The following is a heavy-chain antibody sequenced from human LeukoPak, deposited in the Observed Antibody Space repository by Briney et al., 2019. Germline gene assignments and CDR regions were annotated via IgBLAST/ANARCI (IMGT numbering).Heavy chain of an antibody. J-gene: IGHJ6*02. CDR3: ARVWFGSPYYYYGMDV. CDR1: GGSISSSSYY. D-gene: IGHD3-10*01. CDR2: IYYSGST. V-gene: IGHV4-39*07. Sequence: SETLSLTRTVSGGSISSSSYYWGWIRQPPGKGLEWIGSIYYSGSTYYNPSLKSRVTISVDTSKNQFSLKLSSVTAADTAVYYCARVWFGSPYYYYGMDVWGQGTTVTVSS.